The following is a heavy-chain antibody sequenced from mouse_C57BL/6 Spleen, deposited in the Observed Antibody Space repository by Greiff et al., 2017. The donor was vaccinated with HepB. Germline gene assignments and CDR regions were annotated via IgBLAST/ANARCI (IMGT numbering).Heavy chain of an antibody. Sequence: VQLQQSGPELVKPGASVKISCKASGYAFSSSWMNWVKQRPGKGLEWIGRIYPGDGDTNYNGKFKGKATLTADNSSSTAYMQLSSLTSEDSAVDFCSEERGGVYDGYYAAYWGQGTLVTVSA. CDR3: SEERGGVYDGYYAAY. CDR1: GYAFSSSW. V-gene: IGHV1-82*01. J-gene: IGHJ3*01. D-gene: IGHD2-3*01. CDR2: IYPGDGDT.